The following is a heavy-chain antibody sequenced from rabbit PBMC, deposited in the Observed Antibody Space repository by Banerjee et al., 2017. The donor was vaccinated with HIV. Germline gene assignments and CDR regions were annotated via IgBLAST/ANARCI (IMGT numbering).Heavy chain of an antibody. V-gene: IGHV1S45*01. CDR1: GFSFNYSYW. J-gene: IGHJ3*01. CDR3: ARDLDDVIGWNFGW. D-gene: IGHD4-1*01. CDR2: IYVGSGGGT. Sequence: QEQLEESGGDLVKPEGSLTLTCTASGFSFNYSYWICWVRQAPGKGLEWIACIYVGSGGGTKYATWAKGRFTFSRTSSTTVTLQMTSLTAADTATYFCARDLDDVIGWNFGWWGQGTLVTVS.